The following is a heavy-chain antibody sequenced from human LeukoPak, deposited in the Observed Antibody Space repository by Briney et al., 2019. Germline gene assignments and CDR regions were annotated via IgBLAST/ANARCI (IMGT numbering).Heavy chain of an antibody. D-gene: IGHD4-11*01. V-gene: IGHV4-59*13. CDR2: ISYSGST. CDR1: GGSISSYY. Sequence: PSETLSLTCTVSGGSISSYYWSWIRQSPGKGLEWIGYISYSGSTNYNPSLKSRVTISVDTSKNQFSLKLTSVTAADTATYYCARTGGYSSPLGFWGQGTLVTVSS. CDR3: ARTGGYSSPLGF. J-gene: IGHJ4*02.